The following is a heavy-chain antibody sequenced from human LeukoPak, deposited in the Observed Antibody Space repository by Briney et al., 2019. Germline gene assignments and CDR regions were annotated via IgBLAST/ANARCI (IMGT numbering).Heavy chain of an antibody. Sequence: SETLPLTCTVSGYSISSGYYWGWIRQPPGKGLEWIGSIYHSGSTYYNPSLKSRVTISVDTSKNQFSLKLSSVTAADTAVYYCARDLLLLWFGEPLDYWGQGTLVTVSS. CDR2: IYHSGST. V-gene: IGHV4-38-2*02. CDR1: GYSISSGYY. D-gene: IGHD3-10*01. CDR3: ARDLLLLWFGEPLDY. J-gene: IGHJ4*02.